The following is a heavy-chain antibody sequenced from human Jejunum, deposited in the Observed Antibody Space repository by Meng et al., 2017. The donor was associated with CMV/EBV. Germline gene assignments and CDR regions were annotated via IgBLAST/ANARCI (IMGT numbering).Heavy chain of an antibody. J-gene: IGHJ5*02. Sequence: QGQLGESGGGLVKPGGSLRLSCAASGFTFSDYYMSWVRQAPGKGLEWVSYISSGSTYTNYADSVKGRFTISRDNAKNTLYLQMNSLRAEDTAVYYCARDGDNYRDTKSFWFDPWGQGTLVTVSS. V-gene: IGHV3-11*05. CDR3: ARDGDNYRDTKSFWFDP. D-gene: IGHD5-18*01. CDR2: ISSGSTYT. CDR1: GFTFSDYY.